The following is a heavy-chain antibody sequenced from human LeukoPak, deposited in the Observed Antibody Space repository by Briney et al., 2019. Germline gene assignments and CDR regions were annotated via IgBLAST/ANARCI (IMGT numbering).Heavy chain of an antibody. D-gene: IGHD3-22*01. Sequence: GASVKVSCKASGYTFTGYYMHWVRQAPGQGLEWMGWINPNSGGTNYAQKFQGRVTMTRDTSISTAYMELSRLRSDDTAVYYCAREYYDSSGYYSPDAHYFDYWGRGTLVTVSS. CDR3: AREYYDSSGYYSPDAHYFDY. J-gene: IGHJ4*02. CDR1: GYTFTGYY. CDR2: INPNSGGT. V-gene: IGHV1-2*02.